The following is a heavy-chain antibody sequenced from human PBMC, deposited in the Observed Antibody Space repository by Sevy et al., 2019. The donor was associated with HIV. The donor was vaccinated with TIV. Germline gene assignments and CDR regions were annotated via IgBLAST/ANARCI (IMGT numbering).Heavy chain of an antibody. CDR1: GFTFSKYS. CDR2: LFFGCGEI. D-gene: IGHD2-8*01. V-gene: IGHV3-23*01. J-gene: IGHJ4*02. CDR3: AREGCTKPHDY. Sequence: GESLKISCAASGFTFSKYSMSWVRQPPGKGLGWVSTLFFGCGEINYADSVKGRFTISRDNSKSSVYLQMNNLRPEDTAVYYCAREGCTKPHDYWGQGTLVTVSS.